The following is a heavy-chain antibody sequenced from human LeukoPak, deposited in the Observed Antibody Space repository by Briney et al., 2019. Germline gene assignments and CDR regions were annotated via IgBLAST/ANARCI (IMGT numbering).Heavy chain of an antibody. V-gene: IGHV3-33*01. D-gene: IGHD3-10*01. CDR1: GFTFSSYG. J-gene: IGHJ4*02. CDR2: IWYDGSNK. CDR3: ARDNHYYGSGSYDY. Sequence: LAGGSLILSCAASGFTFSSYGMHWVRQAPGKGLEWVAVIWYDGSNKYYADSVKGRFIISRDNSENTLYLQMNSLRAEDTAVYYCARDNHYYGSGSYDYWGQGTLVTVSS.